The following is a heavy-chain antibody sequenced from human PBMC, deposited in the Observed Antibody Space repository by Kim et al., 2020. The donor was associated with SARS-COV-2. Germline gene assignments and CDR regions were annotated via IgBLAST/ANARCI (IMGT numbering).Heavy chain of an antibody. CDR2: ISSNYSTI. CDR1: GFTFRSYS. V-gene: IGHV3-48*01. D-gene: IGHD3-16*01. Sequence: GGSLRLSCTASGFTFRSYSMNWGRQAPGQGLEWVSYISSNYSTIYYPDSLKGRFTIICDNATNSLYLQMNSLGAEETAVLYYALSWAMDLWGRGTTCTDS. J-gene: IGHJ6*02. CDR3: ALSWAMDL.